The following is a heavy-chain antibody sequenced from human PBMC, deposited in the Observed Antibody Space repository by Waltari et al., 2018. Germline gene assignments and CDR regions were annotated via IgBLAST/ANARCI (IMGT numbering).Heavy chain of an antibody. CDR3: AAYPLKPKQQLTHGA. J-gene: IGHJ5*02. Sequence: EVQLVQSGAEVKKPGATVKISCKVSGYTFTDYYMHWVQQAPGKGLEWMGLVDPEDGETIYAWTFQGRGTITADTSTDTAYMELSSLRSEDTAVYYCAAYPLKPKQQLTHGAWGQGTLVTVSS. CDR2: VDPEDGET. CDR1: GYTFTDYY. V-gene: IGHV1-69-2*01. D-gene: IGHD6-13*01.